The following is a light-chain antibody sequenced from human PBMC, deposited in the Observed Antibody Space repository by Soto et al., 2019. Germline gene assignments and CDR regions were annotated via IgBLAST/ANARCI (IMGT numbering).Light chain of an antibody. CDR1: QSVSSY. V-gene: IGKV3-11*01. CDR3: QQRNSWPPT. J-gene: IGKJ2*01. CDR2: DAS. Sequence: EIVLTQSPATLSLSPGERATLSCRASQSVSSYLAWYQQKPGQAPRLLIYDASNRATGIPDRFSGSGSGTDFTLTISSLEPEDFAVYYCQQRNSWPPTFGQGTKLEIK.